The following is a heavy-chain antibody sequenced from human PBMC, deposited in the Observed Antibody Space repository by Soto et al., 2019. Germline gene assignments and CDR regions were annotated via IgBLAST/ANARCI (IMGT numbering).Heavy chain of an antibody. J-gene: IGHJ6*02. Sequence: ASVKVSCKASGYTFTRSYMHWVRQAPGQGLEWMGWINPNSGGTNYAQKFQGRVTMTRDTSISTAYMELSRLRSDDTAVYYCAGIGYCSSTSCHTHYGLKWFYYYYYGMDVWGQGTTVTVSS. CDR1: GYTFTRSY. CDR2: INPNSGGT. V-gene: IGHV1-2*02. D-gene: IGHD2-2*02. CDR3: AGIGYCSSTSCHTHYGLKWFYYYYYGMDV.